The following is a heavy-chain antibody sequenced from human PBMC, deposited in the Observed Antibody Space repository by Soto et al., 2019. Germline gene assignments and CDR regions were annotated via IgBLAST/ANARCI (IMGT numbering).Heavy chain of an antibody. J-gene: IGHJ6*02. V-gene: IGHV1-69*13. D-gene: IGHD6-19*01. CDR3: ARSKTAIAVAGNYYGMDV. Sequence: EASVKVSCKASGGTFSSYAISWVRQAPGQGLEWMGGIIPIFGTANYAQKFQGRVTITADESTSTAYMELSSLRSEDTAVYYCARSKTAIAVAGNYYGMDVWGQGTTVTVSS. CDR2: IIPIFGTA. CDR1: GGTFSSYA.